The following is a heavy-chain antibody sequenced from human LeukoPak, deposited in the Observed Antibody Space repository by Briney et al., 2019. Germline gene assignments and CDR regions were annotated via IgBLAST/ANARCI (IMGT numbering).Heavy chain of an antibody. V-gene: IGHV3-33*06. D-gene: IGHD2-15*01. CDR3: AKDGSGGGWKWFDP. CDR2: IWYDGSNK. J-gene: IGHJ5*02. CDR1: GFTFSSYG. Sequence: GGSLRPSCAASGFTFSSYGFHWVRRAPGKGLEWVAVIWYDGSNKYYADSVKGRFTISRDNSKNTLYLQMNSLRAEDTAVYYCAKDGSGGGWKWFDPWGQGTLVTVSS.